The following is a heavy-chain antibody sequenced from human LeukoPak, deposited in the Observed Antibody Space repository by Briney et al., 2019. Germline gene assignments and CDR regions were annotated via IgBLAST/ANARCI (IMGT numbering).Heavy chain of an antibody. CDR3: AKGLAAARPGLVGYMDV. V-gene: IGHV3-23*01. Sequence: GGSLRLSCAASGFTFSSYAMSWVRQAPGKGLEWVSAISGSGGSTYYADSVKGRFTISRDNSKNTLYLQMNSLRAEDTAVYYCAKGLAAARPGLVGYMDVWGKGTTVTVSS. J-gene: IGHJ6*03. CDR2: ISGSGGST. D-gene: IGHD6-6*01. CDR1: GFTFSSYA.